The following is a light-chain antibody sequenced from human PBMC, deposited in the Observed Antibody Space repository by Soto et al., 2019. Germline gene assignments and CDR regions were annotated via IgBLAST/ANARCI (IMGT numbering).Light chain of an antibody. Sequence: DIQMTQSPSSVSASVGDRVTITCRASQAITIWLAWYQQKPGKAPKLLISAASDLQSGVPSRFSGSGSGTDFTLTISSLRPEDFATYYCQQANTFPWTFGQGTKVEI. CDR1: QAITIW. CDR3: QQANTFPWT. CDR2: AAS. V-gene: IGKV1-12*01. J-gene: IGKJ1*01.